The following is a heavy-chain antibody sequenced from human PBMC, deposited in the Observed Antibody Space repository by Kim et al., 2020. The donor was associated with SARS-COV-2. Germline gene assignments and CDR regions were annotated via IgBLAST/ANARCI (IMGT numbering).Heavy chain of an antibody. CDR2: ISGSGGST. Sequence: GGSLRLSCAASGFTFSSYAMSWVRQAPGKGLEWVSAISGSGGSTYYADSVKGRFTISRDNSKNTLYLQMNSLRAEDTAVYYCAKEAYSSGWYFYYGMDVWGQGTTVTVSS. V-gene: IGHV3-23*01. CDR1: GFTFSSYA. J-gene: IGHJ6*02. D-gene: IGHD6-19*01. CDR3: AKEAYSSGWYFYYGMDV.